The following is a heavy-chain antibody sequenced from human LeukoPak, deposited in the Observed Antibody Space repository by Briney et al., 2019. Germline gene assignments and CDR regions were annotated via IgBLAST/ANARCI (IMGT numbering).Heavy chain of an antibody. V-gene: IGHV1-2*02. CDR2: INPNSGGT. CDR3: AREGVLDIVVVPAAPFGY. D-gene: IGHD2-2*03. CDR1: GYTFTGYY. J-gene: IGHJ4*02. Sequence: ASVKVSCKASGYTFTGYYMHWVRQAPGQGLEWMGWINPNSGGTNYAQKLQGRVTMTRDTSISTAYMELSRLRSDDTAVYYCAREGVLDIVVVPAAPFGYWGQGTLVTVSS.